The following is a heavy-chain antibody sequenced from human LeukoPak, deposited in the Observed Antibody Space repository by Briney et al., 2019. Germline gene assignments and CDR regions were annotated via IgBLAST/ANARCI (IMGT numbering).Heavy chain of an antibody. CDR2: IYYSGST. CDR1: GGSMSGYY. CDR3: AREGDFGSGYLAM. Sequence: SETLSLTCSVSGGSMSGYYWSWIPQPPGKGLEWIGYIYYSGSTNYSPSLKSRVTISVDTSKKQFSLKLRSMTAADTAVYYCAREGDFGSGYLAMWGQGTMVTVSS. J-gene: IGHJ3*01. V-gene: IGHV4-59*01. D-gene: IGHD3-3*01.